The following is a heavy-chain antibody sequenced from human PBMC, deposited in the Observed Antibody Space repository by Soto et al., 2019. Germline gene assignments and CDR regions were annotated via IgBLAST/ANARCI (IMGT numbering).Heavy chain of an antibody. CDR2: VYPGDSDL. V-gene: IGHV5-51*01. D-gene: IGHD2-15*01. J-gene: IGHJ4*02. Sequence: RGESLKISCKGSGYSFATYWIGWVRQMPGRGLDWMGMVYPGDSDLKYSPSFQGQVTISADTSVNTAYLQWSSLKASDTAMYYCTRSRGYCSANSCLDFDYWGQGTVVTVSS. CDR1: GYSFATYW. CDR3: TRSRGYCSANSCLDFDY.